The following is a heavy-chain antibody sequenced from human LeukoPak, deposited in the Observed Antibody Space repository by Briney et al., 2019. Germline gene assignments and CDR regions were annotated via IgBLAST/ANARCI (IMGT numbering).Heavy chain of an antibody. CDR1: GFTFSSYA. CDR2: ISYDGSNK. Sequence: PGGSLRLSCAASGFTFSSYAMHWVRQAPGKGLEWVAVISYDGSNKYYADSVKGRFTISRDNSKNTLYLQMNSLRAEDTAVYYCARDVTPHYWGQGTLVTVAS. V-gene: IGHV3-30-3*01. J-gene: IGHJ4*02. CDR3: ARDVTPHY.